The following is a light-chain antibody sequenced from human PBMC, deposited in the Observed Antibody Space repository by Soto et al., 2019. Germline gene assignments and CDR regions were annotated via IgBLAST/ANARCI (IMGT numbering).Light chain of an antibody. CDR2: YAS. J-gene: IGKJ2*03. CDR3: QQRSNWPPLYS. CDR1: QRVSTY. Sequence: EIVLTQSPVTLSLSPGERATLSCRASQRVSTYLAWYQQKPGQAPRLLIYYASNRAAGVPARFSGSGSGADFTLTSSSLEPEDFAVYYCQQRSNWPPLYSFGPGTKLEIK. V-gene: IGKV3-11*01.